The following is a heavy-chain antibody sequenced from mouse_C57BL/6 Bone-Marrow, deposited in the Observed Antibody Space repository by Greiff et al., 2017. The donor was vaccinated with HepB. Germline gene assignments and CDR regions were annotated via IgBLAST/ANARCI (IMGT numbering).Heavy chain of an antibody. CDR3: ARSNYYGSSPYWYFDV. J-gene: IGHJ1*03. CDR1: GYTFTTYP. V-gene: IGHV1-47*01. Sequence: QVQLQQSGAELVKPGASVKMSRKASGYTFTTYPIEWMKQNHGKSLEWIGNFHPYNDDTKYNEKFKGKATLTVEKSSSTVYLELSRLTSDDSAVYYCARSNYYGSSPYWYFDVWGTGTTVTVSS. CDR2: FHPYNDDT. D-gene: IGHD1-1*01.